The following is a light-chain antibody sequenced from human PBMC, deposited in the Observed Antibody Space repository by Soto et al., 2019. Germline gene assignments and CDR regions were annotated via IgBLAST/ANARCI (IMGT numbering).Light chain of an antibody. Sequence: EILLTQSPDTLSLSPGERATLSCRAAQSVGTRLAWYQHKTGQAPRLLISGASNRATGIPARFSGSGSGTDFTLTISSLEPEDFAVYFCQHRAGWPPALTFGGGTKVDIK. V-gene: IGKV3-11*01. CDR2: GAS. CDR3: QHRAGWPPALT. J-gene: IGKJ4*01. CDR1: QSVGTR.